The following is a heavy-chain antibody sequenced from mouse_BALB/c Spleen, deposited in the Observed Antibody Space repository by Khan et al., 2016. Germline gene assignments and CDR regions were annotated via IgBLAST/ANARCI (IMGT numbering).Heavy chain of an antibody. CDR2: IFPGSGST. J-gene: IGHJ4*01. D-gene: IGHD1-2*01. CDR1: GYTFTDYY. V-gene: IGHV1-77*01. Sequence: QVQLQQSGTELPRPGASVKLSCKASGYTFTDYYLHWVKQRTGQGLEWIGEIFPGSGSTYYHEKFKGKASLTADTSSSTAYMQLSSLTSEDSAVYFCARSYCGYFAMDYWGHGASVTVSS. CDR3: ARSYCGYFAMDY.